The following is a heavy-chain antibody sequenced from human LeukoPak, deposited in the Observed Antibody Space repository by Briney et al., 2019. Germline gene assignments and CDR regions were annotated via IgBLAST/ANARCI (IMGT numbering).Heavy chain of an antibody. CDR1: GGSISSSSYY. CDR2: IYYSGST. D-gene: IGHD5-18*01. Sequence: SETLSLTCTVSGGSISSSSYYWGWIRQPPGKGLEWIGSIYYSGSTYYNPSLKSRVTISVETSKNQFSLKLSSVTAADPAVYYCARGHYGGQLWLLGSSNNWFDPWGQGTLVTVSS. V-gene: IGHV4-39*07. CDR3: ARGHYGGQLWLLGSSNNWFDP. J-gene: IGHJ5*02.